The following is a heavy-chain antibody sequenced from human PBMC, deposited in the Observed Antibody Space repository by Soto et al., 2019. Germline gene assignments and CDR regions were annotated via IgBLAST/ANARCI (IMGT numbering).Heavy chain of an antibody. J-gene: IGHJ4*02. CDR1: GYTFTSYY. Sequence: GASVKVSCKASGYTFTSYYLHWVRQAPGQGPEWVGKIDPDSGDTDQSQKFQGRVTLTRDTAIDTAYMELTRLTLDDTAIYYCARGPLEWGQGTLVTVSS. CDR2: IDPDSGDT. V-gene: IGHV1-2*02. CDR3: ARGPLE.